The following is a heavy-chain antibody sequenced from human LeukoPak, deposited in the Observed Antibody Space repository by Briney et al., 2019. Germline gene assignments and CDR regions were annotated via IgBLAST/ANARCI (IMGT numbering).Heavy chain of an antibody. CDR1: GGSISSYY. V-gene: IGHV4-4*07. Sequence: SETLSLTCTVSGGSISSYYWSWVRKPAGKGLEWIGHLHASGSTNYNPSLKSRVTMSVDTSKDQFSLKLSSVTAADTAVYYCARVRGITEIAYFDYWGQGTLVTVSS. J-gene: IGHJ4*02. CDR3: ARVRGITEIAYFDY. CDR2: LHASGST. D-gene: IGHD3-10*01.